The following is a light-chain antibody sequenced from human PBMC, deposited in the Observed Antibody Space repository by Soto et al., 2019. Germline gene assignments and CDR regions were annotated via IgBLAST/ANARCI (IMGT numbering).Light chain of an antibody. J-gene: IGLJ3*02. CDR1: SSDVGGYNY. CDR2: DVS. V-gene: IGLV2-14*01. Sequence: QSALTQPASVSGSPGQSITISCTGTSSDVGGYNYVSWYQQYPGKAPKLMIYDVSNGPSGVSDRFSGSKSGNTASLTISGLQAEDEADYYCSSYTSSSTRVFGGGTELTVL. CDR3: SSYTSSSTRV.